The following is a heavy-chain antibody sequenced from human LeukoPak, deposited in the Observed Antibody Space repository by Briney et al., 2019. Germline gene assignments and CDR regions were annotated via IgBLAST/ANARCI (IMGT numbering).Heavy chain of an antibody. V-gene: IGHV3-7*01. CDR1: GFTFSSYW. CDR2: IKQDGSEK. J-gene: IGHJ4*02. D-gene: IGHD6-13*01. CDR3: ARDSSSWLYYFDY. Sequence: GGSLRLSCAASGFTFSSYWMSWVRQAPGKGLEWVANIKQDGSEKYYVDSVKGRFTISRDNAKNSLYLQMNSLRAEDTAVCYCARDSSSWLYYFDYWGQGTLVTVSS.